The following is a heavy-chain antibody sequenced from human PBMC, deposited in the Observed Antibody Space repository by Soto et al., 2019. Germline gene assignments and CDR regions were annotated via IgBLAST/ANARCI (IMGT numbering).Heavy chain of an antibody. Sequence: HPGGSLRLSCAASGFTISSYAMSWVRQAPGKGLEWVSAISGSGGTTYYADSVKGRFTFSRDNSKNTLYLQMNSLRAEDTAVYYCAKTANGWFSAFDIWGQGTMVTVSS. V-gene: IGHV3-23*01. J-gene: IGHJ3*02. CDR2: ISGSGGTT. D-gene: IGHD6-19*01. CDR3: AKTANGWFSAFDI. CDR1: GFTISSYA.